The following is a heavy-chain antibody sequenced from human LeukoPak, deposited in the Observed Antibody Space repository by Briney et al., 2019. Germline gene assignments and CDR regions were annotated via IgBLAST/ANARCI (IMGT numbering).Heavy chain of an antibody. CDR1: GVSISNFY. Sequence: PSETLSLTCIVSGVSISNFYWSWIRQPPGKGLEWIGYIYHNGRARYRPSLESRVTMSLDTSKNQFSLKVKSLTAADTAVYHCAGRQKIVEVTASRDSFVLWGQGTMVTVSS. D-gene: IGHD2-21*02. CDR3: AGRQKIVEVTASRDSFVL. V-gene: IGHV4-59*01. CDR2: IYHNGRA. J-gene: IGHJ3*01.